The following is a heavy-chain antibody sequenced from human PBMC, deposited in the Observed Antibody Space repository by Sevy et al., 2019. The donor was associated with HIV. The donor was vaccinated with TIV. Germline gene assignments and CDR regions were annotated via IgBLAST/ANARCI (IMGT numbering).Heavy chain of an antibody. J-gene: IGHJ3*02. CDR2: ISWNSGAI. CDR1: GFTFSDYA. V-gene: IGHV3-9*01. D-gene: IGHD2-2*01. Sequence: GGSLRLSCAASGFTFSDYAMHWVRQVPGKGLEWVSGISWNSGAIGYADSVKGRFTISRDNAKNSLYLQMNSRRVEDTAFYYYRREQGYCVTNSCYGGSVNAFDIWGQGTMVTVS. CDR3: RREQGYCVTNSCYGGSVNAFDI.